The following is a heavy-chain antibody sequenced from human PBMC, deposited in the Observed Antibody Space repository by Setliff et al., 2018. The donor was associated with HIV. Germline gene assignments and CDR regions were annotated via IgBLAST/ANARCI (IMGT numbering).Heavy chain of an antibody. J-gene: IGHJ4*02. D-gene: IGHD6-6*01. V-gene: IGHV4-59*05. CDR1: GDSISSHY. Sequence: PSETLSLTCTVSGDSISSHYWSWIRQPPVKGLEWIGSISYSGSTYYNTSLKSRVTISMDTAKNQFSLKLISVTAADTAVYYCARMESTRPPRGLDYWGQGALVTVSS. CDR2: ISYSGST. CDR3: ARMESTRPPRGLDY.